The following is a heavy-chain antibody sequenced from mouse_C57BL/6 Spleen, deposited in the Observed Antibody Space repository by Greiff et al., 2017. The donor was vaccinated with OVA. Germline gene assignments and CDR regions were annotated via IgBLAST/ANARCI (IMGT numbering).Heavy chain of an antibody. CDR2: IDPETGGT. J-gene: IGHJ2*01. CDR1: GYTFTDYE. Sequence: QVQLKESGAELVRPGASVTLSCKASGYTFTDYEMHWVKQTPVHGLEWIGAIDPETGGTAYNQKFKGKAILTADKSSSTAYMELRSLTSEDSAVYYCTRDYYGSSRGDYFDYWGQGTTLTVSS. CDR3: TRDYYGSSRGDYFDY. D-gene: IGHD1-1*01. V-gene: IGHV1-15*01.